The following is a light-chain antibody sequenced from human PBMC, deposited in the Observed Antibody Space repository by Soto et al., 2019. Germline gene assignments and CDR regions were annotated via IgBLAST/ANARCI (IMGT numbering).Light chain of an antibody. J-gene: IGKJ1*01. Sequence: IVFTQSPSTLSSFSSGKINLSCRASQSISSWLAWYQHKPGQAPRLLIYDTSIRAAGIPARFSASGSGTEFTLTISGVQPEDFAIYYCQQHQSWPRTFGQGTKVDIK. CDR1: QSISSW. CDR3: QQHQSWPRT. V-gene: IGKV3-11*01. CDR2: DTS.